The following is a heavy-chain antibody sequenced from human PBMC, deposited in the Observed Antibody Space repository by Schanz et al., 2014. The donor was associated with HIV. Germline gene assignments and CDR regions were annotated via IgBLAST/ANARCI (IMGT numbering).Heavy chain of an antibody. CDR3: ARGYGGYDHYDY. J-gene: IGHJ4*02. CDR1: GFTFSSYG. D-gene: IGHD5-12*01. CDR2: ISYDGSNK. V-gene: IGHV3-30*03. Sequence: QVQLVESGGGVVQPGRSLRLSCAASGFTFSSYGMHWVRQAPGKGLEWVAVISYDGSNKYYADSVKGRFTISRDSFNNTLYLQMNSLRAEDTAVYYCARGYGGYDHYDYWGQGTLVTVSS.